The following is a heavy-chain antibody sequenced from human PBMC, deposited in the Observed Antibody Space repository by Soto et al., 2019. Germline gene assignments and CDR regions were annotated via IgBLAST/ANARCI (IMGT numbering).Heavy chain of an antibody. Sequence: GGSLRLSCAASGFTFSSYAMSWVRQAPGKGLEWVSAISGSGGSTYYADSVKGRFTISRDNSKNTLYLQMNSLRAEDTAVYYSAKPRVSQWLAYWGQGTLVTVSS. D-gene: IGHD6-19*01. CDR1: GFTFSSYA. V-gene: IGHV3-23*01. J-gene: IGHJ4*02. CDR2: ISGSGGST. CDR3: AKPRVSQWLAY.